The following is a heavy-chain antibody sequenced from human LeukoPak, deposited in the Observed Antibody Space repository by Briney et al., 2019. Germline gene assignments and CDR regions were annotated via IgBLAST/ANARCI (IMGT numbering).Heavy chain of an antibody. CDR1: GGSISSGGYY. Sequence: SQTLSLTCTVSGGSISSGGYYWSWIRQHPGKGLEWIGYIYYSGSTYYNPSLKSRVTISVDTSKNQFSLKLSSVTAADTAVYYCARDNENQYYYDSSGYYSSYAFDIWDQGTMVTVSS. J-gene: IGHJ3*02. CDR3: ARDNENQYYYDSSGYYSSYAFDI. V-gene: IGHV4-31*03. CDR2: IYYSGST. D-gene: IGHD3-22*01.